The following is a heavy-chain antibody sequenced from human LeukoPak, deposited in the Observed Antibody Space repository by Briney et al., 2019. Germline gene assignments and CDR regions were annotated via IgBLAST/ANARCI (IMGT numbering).Heavy chain of an antibody. CDR3: ARWYSSSSWYVFDY. CDR1: GFTFTSSG. CDR2: IVVGKGKI. J-gene: IGHJ4*02. D-gene: IGHD6-13*01. V-gene: IGHV1-58*02. Sequence: WASVKVSCKASGFTFTSSGMQWVRQARGQRPEWIGWIVVGKGKINYAERFQERVTITRDMSTSTVYMELSSLRSDDTAVYYCARWYSSSSWYVFDYWGQGTLVTVSS.